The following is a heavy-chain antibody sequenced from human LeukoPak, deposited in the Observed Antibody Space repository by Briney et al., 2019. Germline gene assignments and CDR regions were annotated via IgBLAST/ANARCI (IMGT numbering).Heavy chain of an antibody. D-gene: IGHD2-15*01. CDR3: ARDCSGGSYYSLDY. CDR2: ISAYNGNT. V-gene: IGHV1-18*01. Sequence: ASVKVPCKASGYTFTSYGISWVRQAPGQGLEWMGWISAYNGNTNYAQKLQGRVTMTTDTSTSTAYMELRSLRSDDTAVYYCARDCSGGSYYSLDYWGQGTLVTVSS. J-gene: IGHJ4*02. CDR1: GYTFTSYG.